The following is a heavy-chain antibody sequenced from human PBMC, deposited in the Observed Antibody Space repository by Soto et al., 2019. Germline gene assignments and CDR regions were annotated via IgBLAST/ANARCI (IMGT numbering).Heavy chain of an antibody. V-gene: IGHV1-69*13. J-gene: IGHJ6*02. CDR3: ARDYVVVPAAISYYYGMDV. CDR1: GGTFSSYA. Sequence: ASVKVSCKASGGTFSSYAISWVRQAPGQGLEWMGGIIPIFGTANYAQKFQGRVTITADESTSTAYMELSSLRSEDTAVYYCARDYVVVPAAISYYYGMDVWGQGTTVTVYS. CDR2: IIPIFGTA. D-gene: IGHD2-2*01.